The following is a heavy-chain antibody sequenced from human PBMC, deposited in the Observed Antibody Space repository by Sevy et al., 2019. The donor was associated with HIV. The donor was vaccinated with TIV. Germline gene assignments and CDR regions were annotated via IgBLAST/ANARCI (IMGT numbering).Heavy chain of an antibody. CDR1: GITFISAW. V-gene: IGHV3-15*01. D-gene: IGHD4-4*01. Sequence: GGSLRLSCAASGITFISAWMSWVRLVPGKGLEWLGRIKSETDGGAADYAAAVKGRFTISRDDSKETLYLQLNSLKTEDTAVYYCTPDLGFYSSKWGQGTLVTVSS. CDR2: IKSETDGGAA. CDR3: TPDLGFYSSK. J-gene: IGHJ4*02.